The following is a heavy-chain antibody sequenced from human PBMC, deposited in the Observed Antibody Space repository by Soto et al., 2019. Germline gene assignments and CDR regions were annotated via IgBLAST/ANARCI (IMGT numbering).Heavy chain of an antibody. CDR1: GGAFSGYY. J-gene: IGHJ6*02. V-gene: IGHV4-34*01. CDR3: GRGSHYYGSESYVVYYYYYGMDV. D-gene: IGHD3-10*01. CDR2: INHDGST. Sequence: PSETLSLTCAVYGGAFSGYYWRWIRQPPGKGLEWFGAINHDGSTNYNASLKSRVTISVDTSKNQFSLKLSSVTAADTAVYYCGRGSHYYGSESYVVYYYYYGMDVWGQGTTVTVSS.